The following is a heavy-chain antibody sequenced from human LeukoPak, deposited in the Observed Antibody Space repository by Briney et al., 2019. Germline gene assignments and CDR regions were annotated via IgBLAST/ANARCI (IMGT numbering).Heavy chain of an antibody. Sequence: GGSLRLSCAAPGFTFSSYGMHWVRQAPGKGLEWVAVISYDGSNKYYADSVKGRFTISRDNSKNTLYLQMNSLRAEDTAVYYCAKMGATTVWGQGTLVTVSS. J-gene: IGHJ4*02. CDR1: GFTFSSYG. D-gene: IGHD1-26*01. CDR2: ISYDGSNK. V-gene: IGHV3-30*18. CDR3: AKMGATTV.